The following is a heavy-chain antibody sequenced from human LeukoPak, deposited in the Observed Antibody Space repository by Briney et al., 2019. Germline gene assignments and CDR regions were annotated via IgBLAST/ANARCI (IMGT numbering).Heavy chain of an antibody. V-gene: IGHV3-9*02. J-gene: IGHJ4*02. CDR3: AYGGFEY. CDR1: GLTPDDYA. D-gene: IGHD3-10*01. CDR2: INWNSVGI. Sequence: GGSLRLSCALSGLTPDDYAMHWVRQAPGKGLEWVSTINWNSVGIGHADSVKGRFTISKDNVKNSLYLQMNSLRPEDTALYYCAYGGFEYWGQGTLVAVSS.